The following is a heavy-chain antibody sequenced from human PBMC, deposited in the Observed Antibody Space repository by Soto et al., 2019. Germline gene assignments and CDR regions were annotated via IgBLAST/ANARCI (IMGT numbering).Heavy chain of an antibody. CDR1: GFTFRNFV. CDR3: AQDRGWGVVSPSHDY. J-gene: IGHJ4*02. D-gene: IGHD2-21*01. V-gene: IGHV3-23*01. CDR2: IRGTGGET. Sequence: EVQLLESGGGIVQPGGSLRVSCVASGFTFRNFVMSWVRQAPGKGLEWVSAIRGTGGETFYADSVRGRFTISRDNSKNTLYLQMNSLRDEDTALYFCAQDRGWGVVSPSHDYCGQGTLVTVSS.